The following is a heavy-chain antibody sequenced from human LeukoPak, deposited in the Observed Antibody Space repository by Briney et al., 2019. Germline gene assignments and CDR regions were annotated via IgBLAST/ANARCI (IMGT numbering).Heavy chain of an antibody. CDR1: GFTFSSFW. V-gene: IGHV3-7*01. Sequence: PGGSLRLSCAASGFTFSSFWMSWVRQAPGKGLEWVANIKQDGSVQYYVDSVKGRFTISRDNAKNSLYLQMNSLRAEDTAVYYCARNLPAADYWGQGTLVTVSS. D-gene: IGHD2-2*01. CDR2: IKQDGSVQ. CDR3: ARNLPAADY. J-gene: IGHJ4*02.